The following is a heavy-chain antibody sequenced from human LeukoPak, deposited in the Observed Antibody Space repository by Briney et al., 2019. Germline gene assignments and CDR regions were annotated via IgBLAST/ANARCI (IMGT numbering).Heavy chain of an antibody. CDR1: GGSISSYY. D-gene: IGHD3-22*01. V-gene: IGHV4-59*01. J-gene: IGHJ3*02. Sequence: NPSETLSLTCTVSGGSISSYYWSWIRQPPGKGLEWIGYIYYSGSTNHNPSLKSRVTISVDTSKNQFSLKLSSVTAADTAVYYCARGGAWYYYDSSGYYDAFDIWGQGTMVTVSS. CDR3: ARGGAWYYYDSSGYYDAFDI. CDR2: IYYSGST.